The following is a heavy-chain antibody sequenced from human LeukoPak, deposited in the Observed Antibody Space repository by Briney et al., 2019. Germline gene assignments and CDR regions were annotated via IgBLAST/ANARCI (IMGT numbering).Heavy chain of an antibody. CDR1: GYTFNRYG. CDR3: ARDSISGSYVHYDN. CDR2: INTNTGNP. V-gene: IGHV7-4-1*02. J-gene: IGHJ4*02. Sequence: ASVKVSCKASGYTFNRYGMNWVRQAPGQGLEWMGWINTNTGNPTYAQGFTGRFVFSLDTSVSTAYLQINSLKAEDTAVYYCARDSISGSYVHYDNWGQGTLVTVS. D-gene: IGHD1-26*01.